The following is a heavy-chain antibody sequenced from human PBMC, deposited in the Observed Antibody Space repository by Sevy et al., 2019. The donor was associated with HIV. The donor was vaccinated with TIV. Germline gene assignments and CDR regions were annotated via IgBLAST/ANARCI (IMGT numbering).Heavy chain of an antibody. V-gene: IGHV1-46*01. Sequence: ASVKVSCKASGYTFTSYYMHWVRQAPAQGLEWMGIINPSGGSTSYAQKFQGRATMTRDTSTSAVYMGLSSLRSEDTAVYYCATNLRGVWFGDAYSYYYYMDVWGKGTTVTVSS. CDR1: GYTFTSYY. CDR3: ATNLRGVWFGDAYSYYYYMDV. J-gene: IGHJ6*03. CDR2: INPSGGST. D-gene: IGHD3-10*01.